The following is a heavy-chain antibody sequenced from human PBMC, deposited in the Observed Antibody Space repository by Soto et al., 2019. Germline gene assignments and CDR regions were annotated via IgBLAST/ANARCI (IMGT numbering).Heavy chain of an antibody. CDR1: GFNFNTYF. CDR2: IFPNGRDK. D-gene: IGHD1-26*01. J-gene: IGHJ4*02. V-gene: IGHV3-30*13. CDR3: AIDDEPGSNCDLAY. Sequence: QVQLVQSGGGVVQPGRSLRLSCAASGFNFNTYFMHWVRQAPGKGLEWVAMIFPNGRDKEYADSVKGRFTISRDNSNSRMYLQMDSLRPEDTAVYYCAIDDEPGSNCDLAYWGQGALVTVSS.